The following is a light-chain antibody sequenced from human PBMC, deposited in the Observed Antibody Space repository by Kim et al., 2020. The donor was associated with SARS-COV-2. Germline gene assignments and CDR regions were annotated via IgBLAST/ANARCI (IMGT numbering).Light chain of an antibody. Sequence: DIQMTQSPSSLSASVGDRVTITCRTSQNINSHLNWYHQKPGRAPKLLIYAASTLQVGVPSRFSGSGSETDFTLTISSLQPEDFATYFCQQTYISPFTFGPGTKVVIK. J-gene: IGKJ3*01. CDR3: QQTYISPFT. CDR1: QNINSH. CDR2: AAS. V-gene: IGKV1-39*01.